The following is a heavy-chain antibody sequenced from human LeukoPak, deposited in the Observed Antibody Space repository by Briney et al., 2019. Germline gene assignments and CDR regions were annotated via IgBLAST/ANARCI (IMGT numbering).Heavy chain of an antibody. CDR3: ARVTIFGVAGD. CDR2: INPKSGDT. V-gene: IGHV1-2*02. Sequence: ASVKVSCKASGYTFFGYYIHWVRQAPGQGLEWMGWINPKSGDTIYAQKFQGRVTMTSDTSITTAYMELSSLTSDDAAVYYCARVTIFGVAGDWGQGTLVSVSS. CDR1: GYTFFGYY. J-gene: IGHJ4*02. D-gene: IGHD3-3*01.